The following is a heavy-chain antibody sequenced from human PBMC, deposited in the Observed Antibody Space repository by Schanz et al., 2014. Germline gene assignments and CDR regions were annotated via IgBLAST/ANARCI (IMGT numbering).Heavy chain of an antibody. J-gene: IGHJ4*02. D-gene: IGHD3-10*01. CDR3: ARATYYHVSGSYYGNFDS. Sequence: EVQLVESGGGVVHPGGSLRLSCAASGFTFSSYWMHWVLQAPWKGLVWVSRIQSDGSITTYADSVKGRFAISRDNAKNTLYLQMNSLGAEDTAVYYCARATYYHVSGSYYGNFDSWGQGTLVTVSS. V-gene: IGHV3-74*01. CDR1: GFTFSSYW. CDR2: IQSDGSIT.